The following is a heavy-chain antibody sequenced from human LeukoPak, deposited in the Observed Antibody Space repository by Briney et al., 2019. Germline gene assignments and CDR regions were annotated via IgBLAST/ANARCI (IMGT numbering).Heavy chain of an antibody. CDR2: ISYDGSNK. Sequence: GGSLRLSCAASGFTFSSYGMHRVRQAPGKGLEWVAVISYDGSNKYYADSVKGRFTISRDNSKNTLYLQMNSLRAEDTAVYYCANRVQSYGDYDPVVDYWGQGTLVTVSS. J-gene: IGHJ4*02. V-gene: IGHV3-30*18. CDR3: ANRVQSYGDYDPVVDY. D-gene: IGHD4-17*01. CDR1: GFTFSSYG.